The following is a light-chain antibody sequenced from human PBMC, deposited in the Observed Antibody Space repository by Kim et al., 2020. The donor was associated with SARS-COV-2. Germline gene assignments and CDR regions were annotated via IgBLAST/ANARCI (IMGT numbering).Light chain of an antibody. CDR3: QQYILGGS. V-gene: IGKV1-5*03. J-gene: IGKJ1*01. Sequence: SASIGHTVMLDCRAIQTIHSRLAWYQQKPGRAPKLLIFHSSILQSGVPSRFRASGSGTEFTLTINSLQPDDFATYYCQQYILGGSFGQGTKVDIK. CDR1: QTIHSR. CDR2: HSS.